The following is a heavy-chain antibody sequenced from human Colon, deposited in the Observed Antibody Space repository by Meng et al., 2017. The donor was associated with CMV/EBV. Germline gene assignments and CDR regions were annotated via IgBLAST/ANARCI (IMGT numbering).Heavy chain of an antibody. D-gene: IGHD6-13*01. V-gene: IGHV3-7*04. J-gene: IGHJ4*02. CDR1: GITMSNSW. Sequence: VRLVEVGGGLVQPGGSLRLSCVVSGITMSNSWMSWVRQAPAKGLEWVANIKGDGSEIQYVDSVKGRFTVSRDNTKNSLYLQMNILKTEDTAVYYCVRGSSSFWGQGTLVTVSS. CDR2: IKGDGSEI. CDR3: VRGSSSF.